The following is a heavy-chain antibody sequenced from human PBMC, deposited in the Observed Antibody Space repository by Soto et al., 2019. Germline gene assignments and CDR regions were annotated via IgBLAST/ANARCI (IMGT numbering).Heavy chain of an antibody. J-gene: IGHJ4*01. Sequence: GASVKVSCKASGYTFTSYAMHWVRQAPGQRLEWMGWINAGNGNTKYSQKFQGRVTITRDTSASTAYMELSSLRSEDTAVYYCARDAEADSSSWYNYFDYWGHGTLVTVSS. V-gene: IGHV1-3*01. CDR3: ARDAEADSSSWYNYFDY. D-gene: IGHD6-13*01. CDR2: INAGNGNT. CDR1: GYTFTSYA.